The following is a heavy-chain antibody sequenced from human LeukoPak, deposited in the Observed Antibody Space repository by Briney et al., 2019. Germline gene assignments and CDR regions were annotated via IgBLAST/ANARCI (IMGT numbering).Heavy chain of an antibody. CDR2: IYYSGIT. D-gene: IGHD2-15*01. V-gene: IGHV4-39*07. CDR1: GGSISSSDYY. J-gene: IGHJ4*02. Sequence: SETLSLSCTISGGSISSSDYYWGWIRQPPGKGLDWLGCIYYSGITYYKPSLKSQVTILVDTSRNQFFLKLSSVTAADTAIYYCARLHCSGGTCYADYWGQGSLVAVSS. CDR3: ARLHCSGGTCYADY.